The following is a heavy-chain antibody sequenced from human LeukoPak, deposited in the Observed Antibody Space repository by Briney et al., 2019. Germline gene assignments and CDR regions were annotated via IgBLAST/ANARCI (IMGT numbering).Heavy chain of an antibody. V-gene: IGHV3-7*01. J-gene: IGHJ4*02. D-gene: IGHD6-6*01. CDR2: IKQDGSEK. Sequence: QTGGSLRLSCAASGFTFSSYWMSWVRQAPGKRLEWVANIKQDGSEKDYVDSVKGRFTISRDNAKNSLYLQMNSLRVEDTAVYYCARAEHDSSSPDYWGQGTLVTVSS. CDR3: ARAEHDSSSPDY. CDR1: GFTFSSYW.